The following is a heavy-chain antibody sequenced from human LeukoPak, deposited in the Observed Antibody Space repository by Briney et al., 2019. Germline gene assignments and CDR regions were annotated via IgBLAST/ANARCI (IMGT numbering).Heavy chain of an antibody. V-gene: IGHV4-59*01. CDR3: ARLQITMAGVFIPYAFDI. D-gene: IGHD6-19*01. CDR1: GDSISSFY. CDR2: VYYIGST. Sequence: SETLSLTCTVSGDSISSFYWSWIRQPPGKGLEWIGYVYYIGSTNYNPSLKSRVTMSVDTSKNQFSLKLSSVTAADTAVYYCARLQITMAGVFIPYAFDIWGQGTTVTVSS. J-gene: IGHJ3*02.